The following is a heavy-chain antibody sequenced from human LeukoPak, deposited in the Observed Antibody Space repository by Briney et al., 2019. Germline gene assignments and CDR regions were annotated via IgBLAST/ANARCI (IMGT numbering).Heavy chain of an antibody. J-gene: IGHJ4*02. Sequence: ASVKVSCKASGYTFTGHYMHWVRQAPGQGLEWMGWINPISGGTNFAQKFQGRVTMTRDTSISTAYMELSRLTSDDTAVYYCARDPTGERQLAPYHFDYWGQGTLVTVSS. V-gene: IGHV1-2*02. CDR2: INPISGGT. CDR1: GYTFTGHY. D-gene: IGHD6-13*01. CDR3: ARDPTGERQLAPYHFDY.